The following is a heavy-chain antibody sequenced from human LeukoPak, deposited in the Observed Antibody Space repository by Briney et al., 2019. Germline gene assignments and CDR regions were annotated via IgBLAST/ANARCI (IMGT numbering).Heavy chain of an antibody. CDR3: ARGRVITMVRGVNYYYGMDV. CDR1: GYTFTSYD. J-gene: IGHJ6*02. V-gene: IGHV1-8*01. D-gene: IGHD3-10*01. CDR2: MNPNSGNT. Sequence: ASVKVSCKASGYTFTSYDINRVRQATGQGLEWMGWMNPNSGNTGYAQKFQGRVTMTRNTSISTAYMELSSLRSEDTAVYYCARGRVITMVRGVNYYYGMDVWGQGTTVTVSS.